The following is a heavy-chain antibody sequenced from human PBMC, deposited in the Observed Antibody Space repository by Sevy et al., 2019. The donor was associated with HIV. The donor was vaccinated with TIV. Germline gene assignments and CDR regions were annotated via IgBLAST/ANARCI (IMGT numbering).Heavy chain of an antibody. D-gene: IGHD3-9*01. CDR2: INPDYGVT. Sequence: ASVKVSCKASGYTFTDYYLHWARQAPGQGLEWMGWINPDYGVTNYAQRFQGWATMTRDTSIHTAYMELSRLTSDDTVVYYCARESLAGYYRGNLLDPWGQGTLVTVSS. CDR3: ARESLAGYYRGNLLDP. J-gene: IGHJ5*02. CDR1: GYTFTDYY. V-gene: IGHV1-2*04.